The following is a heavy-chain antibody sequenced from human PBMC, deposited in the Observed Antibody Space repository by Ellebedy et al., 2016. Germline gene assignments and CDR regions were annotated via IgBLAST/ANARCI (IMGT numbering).Heavy chain of an antibody. CDR2: IYSGGST. CDR1: GFTVSSNY. J-gene: IGHJ4*02. Sequence: GGSLRLSCAASGFTVSSNYMSWVRQAPGKGLEWVSVIYSGGSTYYADSVKGRFTISRDNSKNTLYLQMNSLRAEDTAVYYCATDSSGWYGQFDYWGQGTLVTVSS. V-gene: IGHV3-53*05. D-gene: IGHD6-19*01. CDR3: ATDSSGWYGQFDY.